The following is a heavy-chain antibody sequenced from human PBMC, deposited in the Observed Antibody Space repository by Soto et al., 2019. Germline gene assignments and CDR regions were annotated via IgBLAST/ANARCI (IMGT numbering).Heavy chain of an antibody. CDR2: IKTDGSST. CDR1: GFTFSSYW. CDR3: ARGIHGYYGFDV. J-gene: IGHJ3*01. D-gene: IGHD5-18*01. Sequence: EVQLVESGGGLVQPGGSLRLSCEASGFTFSSYWMHWVRQVPGKGLVWVSRIKTDGSSTNYADSVKGRFTISRDNAQNKVYVQMNSLRVEDTAVYYWARGIHGYYGFDVWGQGTMVTVSS. V-gene: IGHV3-74*01.